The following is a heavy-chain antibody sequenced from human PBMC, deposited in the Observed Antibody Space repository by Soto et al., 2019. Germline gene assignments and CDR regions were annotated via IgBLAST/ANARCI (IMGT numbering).Heavy chain of an antibody. Sequence: SETLSLTCTVSGGSISSYFWSWILQPAGKGLEWIGRIYTSGSTNYNPSLKSRVTMSVDTSKNQFSLKLSSVTAADTAVYYCARGISGGSYYKDYFDYWGQGTLVTVSS. V-gene: IGHV4-4*07. CDR3: ARGISGGSYYKDYFDY. D-gene: IGHD1-26*01. J-gene: IGHJ4*02. CDR2: IYTSGST. CDR1: GGSISSYF.